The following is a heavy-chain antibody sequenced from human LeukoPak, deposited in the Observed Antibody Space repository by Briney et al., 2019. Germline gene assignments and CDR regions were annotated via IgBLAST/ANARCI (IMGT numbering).Heavy chain of an antibody. CDR2: IYYSGNT. D-gene: IGHD4-17*01. CDR1: GGSISTGGYY. J-gene: IGHJ4*02. Sequence: SETLSLTCTVSGGSISTGGYYWIWIRQHPGKGLEWIGHIYYSGNTYYNPSLKSRVTISLDTSKNQFSLKLSSVTAADTAVYYCAREEDTALDYWGQGTLVTVSS. CDR3: AREEDTALDY. V-gene: IGHV4-31*03.